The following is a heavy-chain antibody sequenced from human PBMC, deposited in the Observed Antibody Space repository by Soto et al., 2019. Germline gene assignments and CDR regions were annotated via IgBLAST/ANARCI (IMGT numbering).Heavy chain of an antibody. Sequence: QVQLVQSGAEVKKPGSSVKVSCKASGGTFSSYTISWVRQATGQGLEWMGRIIPILGIANYAQKFQGRVTITADKSTSTAYMELSSLRSEDTAVYYCARDRDGYNFFDYWGQGTLVTVSS. CDR2: IIPILGIA. CDR1: GGTFSSYT. V-gene: IGHV1-69*08. D-gene: IGHD5-12*01. CDR3: ARDRDGYNFFDY. J-gene: IGHJ4*02.